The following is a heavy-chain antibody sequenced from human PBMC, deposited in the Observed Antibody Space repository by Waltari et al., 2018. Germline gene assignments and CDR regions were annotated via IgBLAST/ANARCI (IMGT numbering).Heavy chain of an antibody. J-gene: IGHJ3*02. CDR2: INHSGIT. Sequence: QVQLQQWGAGLLKPSETLSLTCAVYGGSFSGYYWSWIRQPPGKGLEWIGEINHSGITNYNPSLKSRVTISVDTSKNQFSLKLSSVTAADTAVYYCARGKGVRAFDIWGQGTMVTVSS. D-gene: IGHD3-10*01. V-gene: IGHV4-34*01. CDR1: GGSFSGYY. CDR3: ARGKGVRAFDI.